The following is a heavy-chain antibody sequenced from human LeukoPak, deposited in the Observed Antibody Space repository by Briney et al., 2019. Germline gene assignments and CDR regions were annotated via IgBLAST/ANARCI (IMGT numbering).Heavy chain of an antibody. CDR1: GFTFSIYA. J-gene: IGHJ4*02. CDR3: AKDATSGSYLMFDY. Sequence: GGSLRLSCAASGFTFSIYAMSWVRQAPGTGLEWVSIISESGDNTYYADSVKGRFTISRDNSKNTLYLQMNSLRAEDTAVYYCAKDATSGSYLMFDYWGQGTLVTVSS. CDR2: ISESGDNT. V-gene: IGHV3-23*01. D-gene: IGHD1-26*01.